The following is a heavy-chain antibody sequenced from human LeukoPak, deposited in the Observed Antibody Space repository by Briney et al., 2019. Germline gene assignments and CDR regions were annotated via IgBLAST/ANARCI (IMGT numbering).Heavy chain of an antibody. Sequence: PGGSLRLSCAASGFTFSSYAMSWVRQAPGKGLEWVSAISGSGGSTYYADSVKSRFTISRDNSKNTLYLQMNSLRAEDTAVYYCAKDGYSYGYNWFDPWGQGNLVTVSS. CDR3: AKDGYSYGYNWFDP. CDR2: ISGSGGST. D-gene: IGHD5-18*01. CDR1: GFTFSSYA. J-gene: IGHJ5*02. V-gene: IGHV3-23*01.